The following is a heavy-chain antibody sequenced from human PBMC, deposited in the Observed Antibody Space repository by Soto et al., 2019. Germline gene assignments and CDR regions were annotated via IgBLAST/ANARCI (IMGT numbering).Heavy chain of an antibody. V-gene: IGHV3-33*01. Sequence: QVQLVESGGGVVQPGRSLRLSCAASGFTFSSYGMHWVRQAPGKGLEWVAVIWYDGSNKYYADSVKGRFTISRDNSKNTLYLQMNSLRAEDTAVYYCARVENVGDYVSTGFDYWGQGTLVTVSS. D-gene: IGHD4-17*01. CDR2: IWYDGSNK. CDR3: ARVENVGDYVSTGFDY. CDR1: GFTFSSYG. J-gene: IGHJ4*02.